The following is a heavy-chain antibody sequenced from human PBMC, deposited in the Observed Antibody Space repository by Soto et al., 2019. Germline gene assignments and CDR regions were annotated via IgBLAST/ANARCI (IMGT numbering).Heavy chain of an antibody. V-gene: IGHV3-72*01. D-gene: IGHD1-1*01. Sequence: GGSLRLSCAASGFTFSDHYMDWVRQAPGKGLEWVARSKNKANSFTTEYAASVKGRFTISRDDSKNAVYLQMDSLEPEDTAVYYCASSWNNPRKLDHWGQGTLVTVSS. J-gene: IGHJ4*02. CDR1: GFTFSDHY. CDR3: ASSWNNPRKLDH. CDR2: SKNKANSFTT.